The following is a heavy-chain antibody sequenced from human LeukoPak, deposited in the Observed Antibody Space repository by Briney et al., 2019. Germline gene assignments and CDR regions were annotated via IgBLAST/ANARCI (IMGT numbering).Heavy chain of an antibody. D-gene: IGHD2-21*02. J-gene: IGHJ4*02. Sequence: GRTLRLPCAASGLPLSSYWLHWVSQPPGKGLVWVSRLTSHGSSTSYADSVKGRFTIPRDNAKNTLYLQMNSLRAEDTAVYYCARSSRGDAINFDYWGQGTLVTVSS. V-gene: IGHV3-74*01. CDR3: ARSSRGDAINFDY. CDR1: GLPLSSYW. CDR2: LTSHGSST.